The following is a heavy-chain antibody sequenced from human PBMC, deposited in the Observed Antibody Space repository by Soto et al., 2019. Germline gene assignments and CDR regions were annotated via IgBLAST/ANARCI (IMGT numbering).Heavy chain of an antibody. CDR1: GYTFTSYG. V-gene: IGHV1-18*04. D-gene: IGHD2-2*02. Sequence: QVQLVQSGAEVKKPGASVKVSCKASGYTFTSYGISWVRQAPGQGLEWMGWISAYNGNTNYAQKLQGRVTMTPDTSTSTAYMERMSMRSDDTAVDYWARDGLLGYCSSTSCYNYFDYWGQGTLVTVSS. CDR2: ISAYNGNT. J-gene: IGHJ4*02. CDR3: ARDGLLGYCSSTSCYNYFDY.